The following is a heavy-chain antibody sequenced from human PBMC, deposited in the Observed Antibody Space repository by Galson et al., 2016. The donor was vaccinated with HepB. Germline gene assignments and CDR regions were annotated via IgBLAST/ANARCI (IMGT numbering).Heavy chain of an antibody. CDR2: IYSTGDT. CDR3: ARQRSAWYGFDP. J-gene: IGHJ5*02. Sequence: SETLSLTCSVSGDSMIPYFWTRIRQPAGKGLEWLGRIYSTGDTNYSPSLVSRVTMLVDTSKNQISLRLDSLTAADTAVYYCARQRSAWYGFDPWGQGTLVSVSS. CDR1: GDSMIPYF. D-gene: IGHD2-15*01. V-gene: IGHV4-4*07.